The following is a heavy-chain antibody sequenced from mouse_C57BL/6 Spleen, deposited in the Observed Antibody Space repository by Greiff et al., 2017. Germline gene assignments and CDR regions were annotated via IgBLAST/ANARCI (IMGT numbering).Heavy chain of an antibody. Sequence: VNLVESGPELVKPGASVKISCKASGYAFSSSWMHWVKQRPGKGLEWIGRIYPGDGDTNYNGKFKGKATLTADKSSSTAYMQLISLTSEDSAVYFCARSSQLAMDYWGQKTSVSVSS. V-gene: IGHV1-82*01. CDR2: IYPGDGDT. D-gene: IGHD4-1*02. CDR3: ARSSQLAMDY. CDR1: GYAFSSSW. J-gene: IGHJ4*01.